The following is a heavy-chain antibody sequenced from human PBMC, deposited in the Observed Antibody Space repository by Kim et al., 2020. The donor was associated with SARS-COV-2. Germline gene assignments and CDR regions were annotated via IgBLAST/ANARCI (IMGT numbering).Heavy chain of an antibody. Sequence: DTTYYADSVKGRFTISRDNSKNTLYLQTNSLRAEDTAVYYCARGLAEYKYWGQGTLVTVSS. CDR3: ARGLAEYKY. V-gene: IGHV3-23*01. CDR2: DTT. D-gene: IGHD3-16*01. J-gene: IGHJ4*02.